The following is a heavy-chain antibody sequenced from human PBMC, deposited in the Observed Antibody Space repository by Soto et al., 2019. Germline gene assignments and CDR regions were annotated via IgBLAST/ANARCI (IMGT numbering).Heavy chain of an antibody. J-gene: IGHJ3*02. V-gene: IGHV3-23*01. CDR3: ARVAIAAAGTGGYAFDI. Sequence: PGGSLRLSFAATGFPFSNYAMRWVRQAPGQWLEWGSAISGNGGTTYCADSVKGPYTISRDNAKSSLNLQMSRRIAENTAAYYYARVAIAAAGTGGYAFDIWGQGTMVTV. CDR1: GFPFSNYA. CDR2: ISGNGGTT. D-gene: IGHD6-13*01.